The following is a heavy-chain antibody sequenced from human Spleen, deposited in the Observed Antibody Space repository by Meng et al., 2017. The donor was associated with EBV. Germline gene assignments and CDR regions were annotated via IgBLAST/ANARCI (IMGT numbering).Heavy chain of an antibody. CDR3: AGDDYGDNWFDP. D-gene: IGHD4-17*01. J-gene: IGHJ5*02. CDR1: GGSSSSLNW. CDR2: IYHSGST. V-gene: IGHV4-4*02. Sequence: QVEPSVPDPGRVITSGPLPVTCAVCGGSSSSLNWLIWSPPPPGKGLEWIGEIYHSGSTNYNPSLKSLVTISVDKSKNQFSLKLSSVTAADTAVYYCAGDDYGDNWFDPWGQGTLVTVSS.